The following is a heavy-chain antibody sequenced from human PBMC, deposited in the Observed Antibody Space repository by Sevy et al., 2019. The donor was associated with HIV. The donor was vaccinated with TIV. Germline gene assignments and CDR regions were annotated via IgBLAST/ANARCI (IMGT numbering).Heavy chain of an antibody. CDR1: GFTNDFW. CDR2: IKQDGSEM. J-gene: IGHJ4*02. D-gene: IGHD5-18*01. CDR3: TRDRSYGYFDS. V-gene: IGHV3-7*01. Sequence: GGSLRLSCSASGFTNDFWMSWGRQAPGKALGWVANIKQDGSEMFYVDSVEGRFIISRDNAKNSIYLQMNTLRVEDTAVYYCTRDRSYGYFDSWGQGTLVTVSS.